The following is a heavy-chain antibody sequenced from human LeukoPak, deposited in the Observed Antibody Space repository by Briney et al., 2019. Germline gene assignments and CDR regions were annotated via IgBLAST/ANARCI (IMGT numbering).Heavy chain of an antibody. CDR3: VKVYPAVTTSSVLGS. Sequence: GGSLRLSCAASGFIFSNYAIHWVRQAPGKGLEWVAAVSYDGNLQHYADAVKGRFTVSRDNSKNTVFLQINSLRTDDSAVYWCVKVYPAVTTSSVLGSWGQGTLVTVSS. CDR1: GFIFSNYA. J-gene: IGHJ4*02. CDR2: VSYDGNLQ. V-gene: IGHV3-30*18. D-gene: IGHD1-1*01.